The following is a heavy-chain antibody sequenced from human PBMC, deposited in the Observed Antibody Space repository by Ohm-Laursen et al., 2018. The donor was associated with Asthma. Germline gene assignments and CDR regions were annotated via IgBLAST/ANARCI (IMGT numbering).Heavy chain of an antibody. CDR2: VSGRGDTT. Sequence: SLRLSCSASGFTFSSQGMTWVRQAPGKGLEWVAGVSGRGDTTYYADSVKGRFTISRDNSKNTLYLQMNSLRAEDTAVYYCAKDSSEVVAADEYWGQGTLVTVSS. D-gene: IGHD2-15*01. J-gene: IGHJ4*02. CDR3: AKDSSEVVAADEY. V-gene: IGHV3-23*01. CDR1: GFTFSSQG.